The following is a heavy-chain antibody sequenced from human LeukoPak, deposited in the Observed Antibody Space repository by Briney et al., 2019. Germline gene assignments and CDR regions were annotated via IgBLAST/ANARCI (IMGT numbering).Heavy chain of an antibody. V-gene: IGHV6-1*01. CDR3: ARGWALGS. D-gene: IGHD3-3*02. Sequence: SETLSLTCTVSGGSISRYYWSWIRQSPSRGLEWLGKTYYRSKWYNDYAVSVKSRITINPDTSKNQFSLQLNSVTPEDTAVYYCARGWALGSWGQGTLVTVSS. J-gene: IGHJ5*02. CDR2: TYYRSKWYN. CDR1: GGSISRYY.